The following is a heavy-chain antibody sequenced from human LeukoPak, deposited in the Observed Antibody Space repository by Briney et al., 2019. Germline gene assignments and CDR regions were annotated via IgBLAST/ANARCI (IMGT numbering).Heavy chain of an antibody. CDR2: ISYDGSDE. CDR1: GISLRSYA. J-gene: IGHJ5*02. CDR3: AGYRIAAPATHWFDT. V-gene: IGHV3-30*04. Sequence: PGGPRRLSCAASGISLRSYAMEWFRKSPGKALDGLAVISYDGSDEDYADSVKGRFTLYRDNSHHTLYLLLNSLRLEDTAVFYCAGYRIAAPATHWFDTWGQGTSVSVFS. D-gene: IGHD6-6*01.